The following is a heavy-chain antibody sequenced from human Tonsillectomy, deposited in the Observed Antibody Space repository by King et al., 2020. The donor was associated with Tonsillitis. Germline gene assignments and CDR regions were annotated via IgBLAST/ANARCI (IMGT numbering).Heavy chain of an antibody. CDR2: MNPNSGNT. J-gene: IGHJ4*02. Sequence: QLVQSGAEVKKPGASVKVSCKASGCTFTSYDINWVRQATGQGLEWMGRMNPNSGNTGYAQKFQGRVTMTRNTSISTAYMELSSLRYEDTAVYYCARVSNLRITGTPWWGQGTLVTVSS. CDR1: GCTFTSYD. V-gene: IGHV1-8*01. D-gene: IGHD1-20*01. CDR3: ARVSNLRITGTPW.